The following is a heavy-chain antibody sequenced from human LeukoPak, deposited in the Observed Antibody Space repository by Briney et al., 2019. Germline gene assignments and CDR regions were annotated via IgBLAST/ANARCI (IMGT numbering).Heavy chain of an antibody. J-gene: IGHJ4*02. V-gene: IGHV3-23*01. CDR3: AKVLSKIYIYGPFDY. Sequence: SWIRKHPAKGLGRVSCISAGDGDKPYYADSVKGRFSISRDNSNYTLHLQMNSLRVEDTAVYYCAKVLSKIYIYGPFDYWGQGPLVTVSS. CDR2: ISAGDGDKP. D-gene: IGHD3-10*01.